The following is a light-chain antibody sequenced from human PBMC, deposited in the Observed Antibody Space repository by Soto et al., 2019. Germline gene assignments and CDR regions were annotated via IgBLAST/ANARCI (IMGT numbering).Light chain of an antibody. Sequence: ETVMTQSPATLSVSPGEGVTLSCRASQSISTNSAWYQQKPGQAPRLLMYGASTRATDIPARFSGSGSGTEFTLTISSLQSEDFAVYYCQQYGSWPYTFCQGTKLEIK. J-gene: IGKJ2*01. V-gene: IGKV3D-15*01. CDR1: QSISTN. CDR2: GAS. CDR3: QQYGSWPYT.